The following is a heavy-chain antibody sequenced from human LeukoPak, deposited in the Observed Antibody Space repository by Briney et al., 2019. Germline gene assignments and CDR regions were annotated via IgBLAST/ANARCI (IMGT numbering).Heavy chain of an antibody. V-gene: IGHV3-30*04. Sequence: GGSLRLSCAASGSTFSSYAMHWVRQAPGMGLEWVAVISYDGSNKYYADSVKGRFTISRDNSKNTLYLQMNSLRAEDTAVYYCARGSLTTVTRLGAFDIWGQGTMVTVSS. CDR2: ISYDGSNK. CDR3: ARGSLTTVTRLGAFDI. CDR1: GSTFSSYA. D-gene: IGHD4-17*01. J-gene: IGHJ3*02.